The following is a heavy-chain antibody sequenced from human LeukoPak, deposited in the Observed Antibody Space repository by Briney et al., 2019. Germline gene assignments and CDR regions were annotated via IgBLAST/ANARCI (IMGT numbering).Heavy chain of an antibody. CDR3: ARRIAVAASTWFDP. V-gene: IGHV4-61*02. Sequence: SQTLSLTCTVSGGSISSGSYYWSWIRQPAGKGLEWIGRIYTSGSTNYNPSLKSRVTISVDTSKNQFSLKLSSVTAADTAVYYCARRIAVAASTWFDPWGQGALATVSS. CDR1: GGSISSGSYY. D-gene: IGHD6-19*01. CDR2: IYTSGST. J-gene: IGHJ5*02.